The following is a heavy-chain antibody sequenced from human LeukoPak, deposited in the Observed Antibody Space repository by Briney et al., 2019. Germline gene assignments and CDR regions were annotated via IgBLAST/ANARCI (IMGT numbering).Heavy chain of an antibody. Sequence: GGSLRLSCAASGFTFSSYAMSWVRQAPGKGLEWVSAISGSGGSTYYADSVKGRFTISRDNSKNTLYMQMNSLRAEDTAVYYCASYDFWTGYPDYWGQGTLVTVSS. D-gene: IGHD3-3*01. CDR3: ASYDFWTGYPDY. CDR2: ISGSGGST. J-gene: IGHJ4*02. V-gene: IGHV3-23*01. CDR1: GFTFSSYA.